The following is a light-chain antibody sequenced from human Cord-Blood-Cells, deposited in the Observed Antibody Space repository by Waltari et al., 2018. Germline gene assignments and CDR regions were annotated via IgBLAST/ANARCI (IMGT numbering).Light chain of an antibody. J-gene: IGLJ1*01. CDR3: AAWDDSLNGYV. CDR2: STN. V-gene: IGLV1-44*01. Sequence: QSVLTQPPSASGTPGQRVTISCSGSSSNIGSNTVNWYKQLPGTAPKLLTYSTNQRPSGVPDRVSGSKSGTSASLAISGLQSEDEADYYCAAWDDSLNGYVFGTGTKVTVL. CDR1: SSNIGSNT.